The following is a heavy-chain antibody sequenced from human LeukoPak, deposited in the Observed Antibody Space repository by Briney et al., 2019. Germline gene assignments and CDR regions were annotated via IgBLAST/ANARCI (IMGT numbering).Heavy chain of an antibody. Sequence: PGGSLRLSCAASGFTFSNYEMNWVRQAPGKGLEWISYVSSSGNTIYYADSVKGRFTISRDTAKNSLYLQMNNLRAEDTAVYYCASSIPPDYDFWAPLDYWGQGTLVTVSS. CDR2: VSSSGNTI. CDR1: GFTFSNYE. CDR3: ASSIPPDYDFWAPLDY. V-gene: IGHV3-48*03. J-gene: IGHJ4*02. D-gene: IGHD3-3*01.